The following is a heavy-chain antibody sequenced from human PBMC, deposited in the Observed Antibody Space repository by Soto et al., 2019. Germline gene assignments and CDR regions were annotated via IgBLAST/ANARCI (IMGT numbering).Heavy chain of an antibody. D-gene: IGHD2-21*02. CDR2: ITGSGGTI. Sequence: DVQLLESGGGLVQPGGSLRLSCAASGFSFSKYAMIWVRQAPGKGQEWVSGITGSGGTIEYAASVKGRFTISRDNSKNTVYLQRNSVRAEDTAMYYCAKDAVYGDGLWLVADWGQGTLVTVS. CDR3: AKDAVYGDGLWLVAD. V-gene: IGHV3-23*01. J-gene: IGHJ4*02. CDR1: GFSFSKYA.